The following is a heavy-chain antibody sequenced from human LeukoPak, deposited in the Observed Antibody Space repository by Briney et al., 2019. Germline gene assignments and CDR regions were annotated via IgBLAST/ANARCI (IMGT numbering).Heavy chain of an antibody. CDR2: ISSSAGTI. J-gene: IGHJ3*02. CDR3: ARPLVVTDAFDI. D-gene: IGHD2-8*02. CDR1: GFTFSDYY. V-gene: IGHV3-11*01. Sequence: PGGSLRLSCAASGFTFSDYYMSWIRQAPGKGLEWVSYISSSAGTIYRADSVKGRFTISRDNAKNSLYLQMNSLRAEDTAVYYCARPLVVTDAFDIWGQGTMVTVSS.